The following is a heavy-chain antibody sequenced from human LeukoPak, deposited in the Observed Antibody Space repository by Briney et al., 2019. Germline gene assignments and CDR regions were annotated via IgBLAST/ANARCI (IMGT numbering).Heavy chain of an antibody. J-gene: IGHJ4*02. V-gene: IGHV5-51*01. Sequence: PGESLKISCQGSGFTFSSYWIGWVRQMPGKGLEWMGIIYPGDSETRYSPSFQGQVTISADNSITTAYLQWSSLKASDTAMYYCARSAAARRGLYFDYWGQGTLVTISS. CDR1: GFTFSSYW. CDR2: IYPGDSET. CDR3: ARSAAARRGLYFDY. D-gene: IGHD6-6*01.